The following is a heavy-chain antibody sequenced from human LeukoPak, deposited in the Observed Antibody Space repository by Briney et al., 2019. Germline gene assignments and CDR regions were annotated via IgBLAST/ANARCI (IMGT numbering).Heavy chain of an antibody. J-gene: IGHJ5*02. V-gene: IGHV4-61*02. Sequence: SETLSLTCNVSGGSISMGYDWSWIRQPAGKAPEWSGRFYVTGSTDYSPSLKSRVTISADTTKNQLSLRLTSVTAADTAVYYCAREPSTANWFDPWGQGTLVTVSS. CDR2: FYVTGST. CDR3: AREPSTANWFDP. D-gene: IGHD4-17*01. CDR1: GGSISMGYD.